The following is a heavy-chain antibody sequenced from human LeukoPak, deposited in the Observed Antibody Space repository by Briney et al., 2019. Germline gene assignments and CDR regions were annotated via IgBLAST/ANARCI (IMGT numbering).Heavy chain of an antibody. CDR2: IYSGGST. CDR3: ARGQRYCSSTSCFYFDY. D-gene: IGHD2-2*01. CDR1: GFTASSNH. V-gene: IGHV3-53*05. Sequence: GGSLRLSCAASGFTASSNHMSWVRQAPGKGLEWVSVIYSGGSTYYADSVKGRFTISRDNSKNTLYLQMNSLRAEDTAVYYCARGQRYCSSTSCFYFDYWGQGTLVTVSS. J-gene: IGHJ4*02.